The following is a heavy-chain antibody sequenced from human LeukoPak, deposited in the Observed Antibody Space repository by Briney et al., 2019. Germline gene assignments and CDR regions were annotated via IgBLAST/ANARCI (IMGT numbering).Heavy chain of an antibody. CDR2: IWYDGSNK. V-gene: IGHV3-33*08. CDR1: GFTFSSYW. Sequence: GGSLRLSCAASGFTFSSYWMHWVRQAPGKGLEWVAVIWYDGSNKYYANSVKGRFTISRDNSKNTLYLQMKSLRAEDTAVYYCARENLAYCGGDCYSALDYWGQGTLVTVSS. D-gene: IGHD2-21*02. J-gene: IGHJ4*02. CDR3: ARENLAYCGGDCYSALDY.